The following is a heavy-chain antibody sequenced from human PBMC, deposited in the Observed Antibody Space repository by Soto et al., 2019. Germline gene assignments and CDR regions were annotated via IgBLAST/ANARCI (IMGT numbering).Heavy chain of an antibody. CDR2: VYGNDDK. CDR3: VRRYDPYYFDF. V-gene: IGHV2-5*01. Sequence: QITLQESGPTLVKPTQTLTRTCTFSGFSLTTSAVAVGWIRQPPGMALEWLAIVYGNDDKYYTPSLKSRLTITKDNSKNQVVLTLTDMDPEDTATYSCVRRYDPYYFDFWGQGTLVTVSS. J-gene: IGHJ4*02. CDR1: GFSLTTSAVA. D-gene: IGHD1-1*01.